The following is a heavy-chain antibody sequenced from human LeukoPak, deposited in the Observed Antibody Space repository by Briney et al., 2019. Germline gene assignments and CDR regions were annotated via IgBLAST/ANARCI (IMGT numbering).Heavy chain of an antibody. V-gene: IGHV3-48*01. J-gene: IGHJ4*02. D-gene: IGHD2-15*01. CDR3: VRDNPRCCGVVPVNIDDF. CDR2: ISYDSAIK. CDR1: GFTFSRDS. Sequence: GGSLRLSCAASGFTFSRDSMNWVRQAPGKGLEWISYISYDSAIKYYADSVRGRFTISRDNAKNSLSLQMHGLRAEDTAVYYCVRDNPRCCGVVPVNIDDFWGQGTLVTVSS.